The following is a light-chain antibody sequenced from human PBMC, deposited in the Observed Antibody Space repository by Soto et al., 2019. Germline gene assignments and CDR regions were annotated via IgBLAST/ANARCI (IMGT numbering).Light chain of an antibody. Sequence: DIQMTQSPSSLSASVGDRVTITCQASQDVSNYLNWYQQKLGKAPKLLIYDESNLETGVPSRLSGSGSGTYFSFTISSLQPEDFATYYCQQYSNLITFGQGTRLEIK. J-gene: IGKJ5*01. CDR2: DES. CDR1: QDVSNY. V-gene: IGKV1-33*01. CDR3: QQYSNLIT.